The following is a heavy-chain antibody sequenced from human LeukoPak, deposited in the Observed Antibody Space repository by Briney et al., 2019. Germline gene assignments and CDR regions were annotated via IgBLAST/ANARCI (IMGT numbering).Heavy chain of an antibody. Sequence: PGGSLRPSCAASGFMFSSYSMNWVRQAPGKGLEWVSYISSSSTIYYADSVKGRFTISRDNAKNSLHLQMNSLRAEDTAVYYCARRKVPWFGELDYWGQGTLVTVSS. V-gene: IGHV3-48*01. J-gene: IGHJ4*02. CDR3: ARRKVPWFGELDY. CDR1: GFMFSSYS. CDR2: ISSSSTI. D-gene: IGHD3-10*01.